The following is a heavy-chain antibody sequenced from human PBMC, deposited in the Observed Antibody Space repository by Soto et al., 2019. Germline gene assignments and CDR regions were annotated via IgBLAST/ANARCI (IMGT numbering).Heavy chain of an antibody. V-gene: IGHV1-8*01. CDR2: MNPKSGHT. D-gene: IGHD4-17*01. CDR1: GYTFSSYD. J-gene: IGHJ6*02. Sequence: ASVKVSCKASGYTFSSYDINWVRQATGQGLEWMGWMNPKSGHTGSAQKFQGRVTMTRDTSISTAYMELSSLRSEDTAIYYCARTDGDLDVWGQGTTVTV. CDR3: ARTDGDLDV.